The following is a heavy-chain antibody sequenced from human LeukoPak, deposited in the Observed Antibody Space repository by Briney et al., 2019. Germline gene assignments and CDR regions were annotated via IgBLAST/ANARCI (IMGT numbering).Heavy chain of an antibody. CDR1: GGSISSYY. CDR3: ARGDYNGFSFDY. D-gene: IGHD4-17*01. J-gene: IGHJ4*02. V-gene: IGHV4-59*08. Sequence: SETLSLTCTVSGGSISSYYWSWIRQPPGKGLEWIGYIYYSGSTNYNPSLKSRVTISVDTSKSQFSLKLSSVTAADTAVYYCARGDYNGFSFDYWGQGTLVTVSS. CDR2: IYYSGST.